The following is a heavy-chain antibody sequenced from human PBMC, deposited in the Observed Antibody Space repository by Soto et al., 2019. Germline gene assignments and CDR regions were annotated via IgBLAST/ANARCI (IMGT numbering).Heavy chain of an antibody. CDR1: GGSFTSNNW. Sequence: SETLSLTCADSGGSFTSNNWWTWVRQPPGQGLEWIGEIYRTGSTNYNPSLKSRVTISLDKSENQFSLKVTSLTAADTAVYYCASRDPGTSVDYWGQGTLVTVSS. J-gene: IGHJ4*02. V-gene: IGHV4-4*02. CDR2: IYRTGST. D-gene: IGHD1-7*01. CDR3: ASRDPGTSVDY.